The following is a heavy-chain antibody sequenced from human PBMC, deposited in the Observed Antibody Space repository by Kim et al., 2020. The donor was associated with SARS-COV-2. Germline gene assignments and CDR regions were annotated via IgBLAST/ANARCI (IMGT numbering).Heavy chain of an antibody. CDR3: TRHPDFDRRGWFDP. Sequence: AAAVKGRLTISRDDSKTTAYLQMNSLRTEDTAVYYCTRHPDFDRRGWFDPWGQGTLVTVSS. V-gene: IGHV3-73*01. D-gene: IGHD3-9*01. J-gene: IGHJ5*02.